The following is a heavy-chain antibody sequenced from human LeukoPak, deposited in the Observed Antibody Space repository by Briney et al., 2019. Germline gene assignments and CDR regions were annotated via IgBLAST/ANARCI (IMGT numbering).Heavy chain of an antibody. J-gene: IGHJ4*02. D-gene: IGHD2-2*01. CDR3: AKSGPYCSSTSCNYFDY. Sequence: GGSLRLSCAASGFTFSSYAMSWVRQAPGKGLEWVSAISGSGGSTYYADSVKGRFTISRDNSKNTLYLQMNSLRAEDTAVYYCAKSGPYCSSTSCNYFDYWGQGTLVTVSS. CDR2: ISGSGGST. CDR1: GFTFSSYA. V-gene: IGHV3-23*01.